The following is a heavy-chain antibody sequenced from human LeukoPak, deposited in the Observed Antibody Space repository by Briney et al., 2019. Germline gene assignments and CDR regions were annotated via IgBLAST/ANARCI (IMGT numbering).Heavy chain of an antibody. CDR2: ISYDGSNK. J-gene: IGHJ4*02. CDR3: ARGRGAARYFDY. V-gene: IGHV3-30*03. Sequence: GGSLRLSCAASGFTFSSYGMHWVRQAPGKGLEWVAVISYDGSNKYYADSVKGRFTISRDNSKNTLYLQMHSLRAEDTAVYYCARGRGAARYFDYWGQGTLVTVSS. CDR1: GFTFSSYG. D-gene: IGHD6-6*01.